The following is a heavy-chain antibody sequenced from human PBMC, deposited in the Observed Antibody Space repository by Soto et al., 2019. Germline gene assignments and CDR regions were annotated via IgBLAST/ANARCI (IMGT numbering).Heavy chain of an antibody. J-gene: IGHJ6*02. V-gene: IGHV1-69*02. CDR1: GGTFSSYT. D-gene: IGHD5-18*01. CDR2: IIPILGIA. CDR3: ARTRGYSYGSTHYYYGMDV. Sequence: GASVKVSCKASGGTFSSYTISWVRQAPGQGLEWMGRIIPILGIANYAQKFQGRVTITADKSTSTAYMELSSLRSEDTAVYYCARTRGYSYGSTHYYYGMDVRGQGTTVTVSS.